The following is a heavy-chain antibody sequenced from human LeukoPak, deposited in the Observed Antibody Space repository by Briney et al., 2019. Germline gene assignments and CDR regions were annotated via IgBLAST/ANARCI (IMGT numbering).Heavy chain of an antibody. CDR2: IYYSGST. CDR1: GGSISGCY. CDR3: ERENTMVLGAFDTSYI. Sequence: SETLSLTCTVSGGSISGCYWSWIRQPPGKGLEWIGYIYYSGSTNYNPSLKSRVTILVDTSNNQFSLRLNSVTAADTAVYYCERENTMVLGAFDTSYIWGQGTMVTVSS. D-gene: IGHD3-10*01. J-gene: IGHJ3*02. V-gene: IGHV4-59*01.